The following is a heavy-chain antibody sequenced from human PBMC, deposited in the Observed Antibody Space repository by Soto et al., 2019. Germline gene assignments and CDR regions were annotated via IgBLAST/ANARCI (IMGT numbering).Heavy chain of an antibody. Sequence: GGSLRLSCAASGFTFSSYAMHWVRQAPGKGLEWVAVISYDGSNKYYADSVKGRFTISRDNSKNTLYLQMNSLRAEDTAVYYCARGLEYYYDSSGYYFIGYWGQGTLVTVSS. CDR2: ISYDGSNK. CDR1: GFTFSSYA. D-gene: IGHD3-22*01. J-gene: IGHJ4*02. CDR3: ARGLEYYYDSSGYYFIGY. V-gene: IGHV3-30-3*01.